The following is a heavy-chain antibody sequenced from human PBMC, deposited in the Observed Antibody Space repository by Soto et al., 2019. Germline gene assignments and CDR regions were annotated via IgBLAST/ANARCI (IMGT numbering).Heavy chain of an antibody. CDR3: ATERPRSARGPQGNDFDY. V-gene: IGHV1-24*01. Sequence: GASVKVSCKFSGYTLSDLSMYWVRQAPGKGLEWMGGFDPEEGETIYAQKFEDRLTMTEDTSTDTVYMELSSLRPEDTAVYYCATERPRSARGPQGNDFDYWGQGTLVTVSS. D-gene: IGHD3-10*01. CDR1: GYTLSDLS. J-gene: IGHJ4*02. CDR2: FDPEEGET.